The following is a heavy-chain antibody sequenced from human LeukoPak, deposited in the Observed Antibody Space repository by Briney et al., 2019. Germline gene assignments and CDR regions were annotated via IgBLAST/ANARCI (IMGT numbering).Heavy chain of an antibody. CDR1: GFTFDDYA. D-gene: IGHD3-9*01. J-gene: IGHJ4*02. CDR3: ASEIGPYDILTGYFDY. V-gene: IGHV3-9*01. Sequence: GGSLRLSCAASGFTFDDYAMHWVRQAPGKGLEWVSGISWNSGSIGYADSVKGRFTISRDNSKNTLYLQMNSLRAEDTAVYYCASEIGPYDILTGYFDYWGQGTLVTVSS. CDR2: ISWNSGSI.